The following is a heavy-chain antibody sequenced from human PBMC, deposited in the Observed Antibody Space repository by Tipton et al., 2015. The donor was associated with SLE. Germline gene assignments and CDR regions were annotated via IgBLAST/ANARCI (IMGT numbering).Heavy chain of an antibody. V-gene: IGHV3-33*06. CDR2: IWSDGSKP. D-gene: IGHD3-3*01. CDR3: AKRGDFWSGHASYFEH. CDR1: GFSFSNFG. J-gene: IGHJ4*02. Sequence: RSLRLSCAASGFSFSNFGMHWIRQAPGKGLEWVALIWSDGSKPYLGDSEKGRFAVSRDNYNNMVYLQMNSLRDEDTAVYYCAKRGDFWSGHASYFEHWGQGALVIVSS.